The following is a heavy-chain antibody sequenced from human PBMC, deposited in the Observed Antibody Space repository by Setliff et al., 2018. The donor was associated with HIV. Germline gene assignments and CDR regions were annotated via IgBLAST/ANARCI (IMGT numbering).Heavy chain of an antibody. CDR3: ARDLRVIGSFDY. D-gene: IGHD3-16*02. Sequence: ASVKVSCKTSGYTFTGYYIHWVRQAPGQGLEWMGWINPKSGDTNFALKFQGRVTMTRDTSISTAYMELSRLRSDDTAVYFCARDLRVIGSFDYWGQGTLVTVSS. J-gene: IGHJ4*02. CDR1: GYTFTGYY. V-gene: IGHV1-2*02. CDR2: INPKSGDT.